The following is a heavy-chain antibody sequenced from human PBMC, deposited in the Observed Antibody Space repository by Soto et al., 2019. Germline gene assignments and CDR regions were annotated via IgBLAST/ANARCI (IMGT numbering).Heavy chain of an antibody. V-gene: IGHV1-3*01. Sequence: ASVKVSCKASGYTFTSYAMHWVRQAPGQRLEWMGWINAGNGNTKYSQKFQGRVTITRDTSASTAYMELSSLRSEDTAVYYCARGPLWFGELLPDFDYWGQGTLVTVSS. CDR1: GYTFTSYA. D-gene: IGHD3-10*01. J-gene: IGHJ4*02. CDR3: ARGPLWFGELLPDFDY. CDR2: INAGNGNT.